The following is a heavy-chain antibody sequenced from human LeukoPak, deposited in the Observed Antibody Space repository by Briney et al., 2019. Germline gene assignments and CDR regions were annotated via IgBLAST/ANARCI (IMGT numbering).Heavy chain of an antibody. CDR3: ARRGYSSTWTGFDI. Sequence: GGSLRLSCAASGFTVSSNYMNWVRQAPGKGLEWVATIKQDGGDKYYVDSVKGRFTISRDNAKNSLYLQMNSLRVEDTAVYYCARRGYSSTWTGFDIWGQGIMVTVSS. V-gene: IGHV3-7*01. CDR2: IKQDGGDK. CDR1: GFTVSSNY. J-gene: IGHJ3*02. D-gene: IGHD6-13*01.